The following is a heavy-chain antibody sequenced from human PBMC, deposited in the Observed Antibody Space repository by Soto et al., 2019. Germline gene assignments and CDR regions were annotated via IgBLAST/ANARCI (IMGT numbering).Heavy chain of an antibody. Sequence: GGSLRLSCAASGFTFSSYGMHWVRQAPGKGLEWVAVIWYDGSNKYYADSVKGRFTISRDNSKNTLYLQMNSLRAEDTAVYYCAREPRGSTYSGGLYGMDVWGQGTTVTV. J-gene: IGHJ6*02. CDR2: IWYDGSNK. D-gene: IGHD1-26*01. V-gene: IGHV3-33*01. CDR1: GFTFSSYG. CDR3: AREPRGSTYSGGLYGMDV.